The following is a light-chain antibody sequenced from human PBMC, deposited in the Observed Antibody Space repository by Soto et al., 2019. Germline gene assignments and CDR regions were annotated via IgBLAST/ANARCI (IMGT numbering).Light chain of an antibody. V-gene: IGKV3-20*01. CDR3: QQYGSSGVT. Sequence: EIVLTQSPGTLSLSPGEGATLSCRSSQYIASSYLAWYQQRRGQAPRLPIYGASSRATGIPDRFSGRGSGTDFTLTISRPEPEDFAVYYCQQYGSSGVTFGPGTQGGYQ. CDR1: QYIASSY. CDR2: GAS. J-gene: IGKJ3*01.